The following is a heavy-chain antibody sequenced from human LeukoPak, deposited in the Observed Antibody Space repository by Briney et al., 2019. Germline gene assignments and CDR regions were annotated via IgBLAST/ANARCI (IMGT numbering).Heavy chain of an antibody. D-gene: IGHD2-2*01. Sequence: SETLSLTCAVYGGSFSGYYWTWIRQPPGKGLEWIGEINHSGSTNYNPSLKSRVTISVDTSKNQFSLKLSSVTAADTAVYYCASSFGAYCSSTSCYGGRFDPWGQGTLVTVSS. V-gene: IGHV4-34*01. CDR3: ASSFGAYCSSTSCYGGRFDP. J-gene: IGHJ5*02. CDR1: GGSFSGYY. CDR2: INHSGST.